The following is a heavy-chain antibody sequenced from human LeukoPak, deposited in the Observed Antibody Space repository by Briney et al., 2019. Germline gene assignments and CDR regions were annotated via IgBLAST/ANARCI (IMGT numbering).Heavy chain of an antibody. CDR2: INLNSGGT. D-gene: IGHD5-12*01. Sequence: ASVKVSCKASGYTFTGYYMHWVRQAPGQGLEWMGWINLNSGGTNYAQKFQGRVTMTRDTSISTAYMELSRLRSDDTAVYYCARGGYSGYDSFDYWGQGTLVTVSS. CDR1: GYTFTGYY. V-gene: IGHV1-2*02. J-gene: IGHJ4*02. CDR3: ARGGYSGYDSFDY.